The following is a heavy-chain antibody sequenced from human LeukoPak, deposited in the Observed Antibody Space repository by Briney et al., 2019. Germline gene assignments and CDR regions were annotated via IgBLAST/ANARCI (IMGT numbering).Heavy chain of an antibody. D-gene: IGHD6-19*01. Sequence: PGGSLRLSCAASGFTFDDYTMHWVRQAPGKGLEWVSLISWDGGSTYYGDSGKGRLPISRESSKHSLYLQMNSLRTQDTALYYCAKGHSSGWANWFDPWGQGTLVTVSS. V-gene: IGHV3-43*01. J-gene: IGHJ5*02. CDR3: AKGHSSGWANWFDP. CDR2: ISWDGGST. CDR1: GFTFDDYT.